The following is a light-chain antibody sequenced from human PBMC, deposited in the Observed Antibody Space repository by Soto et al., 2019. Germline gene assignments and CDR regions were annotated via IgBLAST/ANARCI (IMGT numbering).Light chain of an antibody. CDR1: SSDIGAYNF. J-gene: IGLJ1*01. CDR3: CSYEGSYTHV. CDR2: DVI. V-gene: IGLV2-11*01. Sequence: SALTQPRSVSGSPGQSVTIPCTGTSSDIGAYNFVSWYQQHPDKAPKLMIYDVIKRPSGVPDRFSGSKSGKTASLTISGLQAEDEADYYCCSYEGSYTHVFGNGTKVTVL.